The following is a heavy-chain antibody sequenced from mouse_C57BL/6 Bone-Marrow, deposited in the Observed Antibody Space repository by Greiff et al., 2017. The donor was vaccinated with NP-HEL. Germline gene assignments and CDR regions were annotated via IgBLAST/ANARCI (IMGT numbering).Heavy chain of an antibody. V-gene: IGHV1-81*01. CDR2: IYPRSGNT. Sequence: QVQLQQSGAELARPGASVKLSCKASGYTFTSYGISWVKQRTGQGLEWIGEIYPRSGNTYYNEKFKGKATLTADKSSSTAYMELRSLTSEDAAVYFCARSRVYYYGSSFYFDYWGQGTTLTVSS. J-gene: IGHJ2*01. CDR3: ARSRVYYYGSSFYFDY. CDR1: GYTFTSYG. D-gene: IGHD1-1*01.